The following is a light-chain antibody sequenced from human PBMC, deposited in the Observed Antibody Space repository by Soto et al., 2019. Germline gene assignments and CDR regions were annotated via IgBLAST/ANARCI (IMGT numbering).Light chain of an antibody. J-gene: IGKJ1*01. CDR3: QQYDNWLRT. CDR1: QDISTN. V-gene: IGKV3-15*01. CDR2: GAS. Sequence: EIVMTQSPAILSVSPGERATVSCRASQDISTNLAWYQQKPGQAPRLVIYGASTRATGIPARFSGSGSGTEITLTISSLQSEDFAVYYCQQYDNWLRTFGQGTKVEIK.